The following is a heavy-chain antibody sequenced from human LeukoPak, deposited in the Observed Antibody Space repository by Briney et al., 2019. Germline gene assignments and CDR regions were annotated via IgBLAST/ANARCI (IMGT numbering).Heavy chain of an antibody. Sequence: SVKGRFTISRDNAKNSLFLQMNSLRAEDTAVYYCARDSFYGSGYYGLDAFDIWGQGTMVTVSS. V-gene: IGHV3-11*06. J-gene: IGHJ3*02. CDR3: ARDSFYGSGYYGLDAFDI. D-gene: IGHD3-3*01.